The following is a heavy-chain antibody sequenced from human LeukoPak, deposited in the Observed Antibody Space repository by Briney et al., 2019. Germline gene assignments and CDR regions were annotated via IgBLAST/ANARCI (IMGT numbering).Heavy chain of an antibody. Sequence: PGRSLRLSCAASGFTFSSYAMHWVRQAPGKGLEWVAVISYDGSNKYYADSVKGRFTISRDNSKNTLYLQMNSLRAEDTAVYYYARDSSGYDYYDYWGQGTLVTVSS. J-gene: IGHJ4*02. D-gene: IGHD5-12*01. CDR2: ISYDGSNK. CDR3: ARDSSGYDYYDY. CDR1: GFTFSSYA. V-gene: IGHV3-30*04.